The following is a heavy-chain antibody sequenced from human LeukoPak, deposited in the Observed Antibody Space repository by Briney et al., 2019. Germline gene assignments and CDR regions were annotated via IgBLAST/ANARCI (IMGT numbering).Heavy chain of an antibody. V-gene: IGHV3-21*01. J-gene: IGHJ4*02. CDR1: GFTVSSNY. CDR3: ARNNDYGDYSIFDY. D-gene: IGHD4-17*01. CDR2: ISSSSSYI. Sequence: GGSLRLSCAASGFTVSSNYMSWVRQAPGKGLEWVSSISSSSSYIYYADSVKGRFTISRDNAKNSLYLQMNSLRAEDTAVYYCARNNDYGDYSIFDYWGQGTLVTVSS.